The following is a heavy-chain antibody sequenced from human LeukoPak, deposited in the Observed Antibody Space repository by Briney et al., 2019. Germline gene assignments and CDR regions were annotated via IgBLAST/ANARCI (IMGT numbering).Heavy chain of an antibody. CDR1: GYNFTSFW. J-gene: IGHJ4*02. Sequence: GESLKISCKASGYNFTSFWIGWVRQMSGKGLERMGIIYPDDSNPRNSPSFQGQVTISADKSITPAYLHWSSLKASDTAIYYCVRSQWGNSGNYFFDYWGQGTLVTVSS. CDR2: IYPDDSNP. V-gene: IGHV5-51*01. D-gene: IGHD3-22*01. CDR3: VRSQWGNSGNYFFDY.